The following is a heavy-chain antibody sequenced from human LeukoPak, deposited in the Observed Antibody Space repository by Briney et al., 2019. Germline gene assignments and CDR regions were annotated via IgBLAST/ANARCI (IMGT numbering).Heavy chain of an antibody. J-gene: IGHJ4*02. CDR2: INHSGST. V-gene: IGHV4-34*01. CDR1: GGSFSGSY. D-gene: IGHD6-13*01. CDR3: AREGRRIAAAGKGFDY. Sequence: SETLSLTCAVYGGSFSGSYWSWIRQPPGKGLEWIGEINHSGSTNYNPSLKSRVTISVDTSKNQFSLKLSSVTAADTAVYYCAREGRRIAAAGKGFDYWGQGTLVTVSS.